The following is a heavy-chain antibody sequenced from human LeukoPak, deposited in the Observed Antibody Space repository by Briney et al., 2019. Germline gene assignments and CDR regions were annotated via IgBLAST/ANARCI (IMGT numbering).Heavy chain of an antibody. CDR1: GYTFTSYG. J-gene: IGHJ4*02. CDR2: ISAYNGNT. V-gene: IGHV1-18*01. CDR3: ARGERRAVAGTGPSHY. Sequence: APVKVSCKASGYTFTSYGISWVRQAPGQGLEWMGWISAYNGNTNYAQKLQGRVTMTTDTSTSTAYMELRSLRSDDTAVYYCARGERRAVAGTGPSHYWGQGTLVTVSS. D-gene: IGHD6-19*01.